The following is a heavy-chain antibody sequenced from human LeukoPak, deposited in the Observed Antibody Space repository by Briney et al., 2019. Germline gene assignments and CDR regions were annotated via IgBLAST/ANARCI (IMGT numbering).Heavy chain of an antibody. CDR2: ISNGGGSA. Sequence: GGSLRLSCAGSGFTFSSYPMSWVRQAPGKGLQWVSAISNGGGSAYYADSVRGRFTISRDNSKNTLYLQMNSLRAEDTAVYYCANIRWTVWQQLWGQGTLVTVSS. V-gene: IGHV3-23*01. CDR3: ANIRWTVWQQL. CDR1: GFTFSSYP. D-gene: IGHD6-13*01. J-gene: IGHJ4*02.